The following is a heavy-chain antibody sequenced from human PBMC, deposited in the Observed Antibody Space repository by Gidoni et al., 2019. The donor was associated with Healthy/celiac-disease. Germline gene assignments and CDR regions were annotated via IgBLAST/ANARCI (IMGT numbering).Heavy chain of an antibody. Sequence: EVQLVESGGGLVQPGGSLRPSCSASGFTFSSYAMHWVRQAPGKGLEYVAAISSNGGSTYYADSVKGRFTISRDNSKNTLYLQMSSLRAEDTAVYYCVKGIVGATFFDYWGQGTLVTVSS. CDR3: VKGIVGATFFDY. D-gene: IGHD1-26*01. CDR2: ISSNGGST. V-gene: IGHV3-64D*06. CDR1: GFTFSSYA. J-gene: IGHJ4*02.